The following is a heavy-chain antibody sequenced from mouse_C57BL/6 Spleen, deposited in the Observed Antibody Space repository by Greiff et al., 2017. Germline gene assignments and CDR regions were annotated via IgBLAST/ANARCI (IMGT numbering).Heavy chain of an antibody. J-gene: IGHJ2*01. CDR2: IRLKSDNYAT. Sequence: EVKLVESGGGLVQPGGSMKLSCVASGFTFSNYWMNWVRQSPEKGLEWVAQIRLKSDNYATHYAESVKGGFTISRDDSKSSVYLQMNNLRAEDTGIYYCSYDGYPYYFDYWGQGTTLTVSS. D-gene: IGHD2-3*01. V-gene: IGHV6-3*01. CDR1: GFTFSNYW. CDR3: SYDGYPYYFDY.